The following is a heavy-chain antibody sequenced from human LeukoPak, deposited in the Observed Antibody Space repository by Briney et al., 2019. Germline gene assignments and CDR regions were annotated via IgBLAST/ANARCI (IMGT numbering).Heavy chain of an antibody. J-gene: IGHJ6*03. Sequence: GASVKVSCKASGGTFRTFAISWVRQAPGQGLEWMGGIIPIFGIPDSAQKFQGRLTITADESTTTAYMEVSSLRSDDTAIYYCGLSGNYYYYYMDVWGKGTTVTISS. CDR1: GGTFRTFA. CDR2: IIPIFGIP. CDR3: GLSGNYYYYYMDV. V-gene: IGHV1-69*13. D-gene: IGHD6-25*01.